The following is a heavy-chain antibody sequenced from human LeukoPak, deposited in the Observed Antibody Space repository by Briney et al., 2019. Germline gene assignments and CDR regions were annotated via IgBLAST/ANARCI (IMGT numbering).Heavy chain of an antibody. CDR3: ARVFCGGGACYYFSFDI. V-gene: IGHV3-30-3*01. D-gene: IGHD2-15*01. CDR2: ISYDGSNK. Sequence: GRSLRLSCAASGFTFSSYAMHWVRQAPGKGLEWVAVISYDGSNKYYADSVKGRFTISRDNAKNSLYLQMNSLRAEDTAVYYCARVFCGGGACYYFSFDIWGQGTMVTVSS. CDR1: GFTFSSYA. J-gene: IGHJ3*02.